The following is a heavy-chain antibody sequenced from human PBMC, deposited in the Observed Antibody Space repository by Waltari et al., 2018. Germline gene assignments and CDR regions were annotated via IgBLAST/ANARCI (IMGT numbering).Heavy chain of an antibody. CDR3: VTRVAAAG. D-gene: IGHD6-25*01. CDR1: GFVFDTFW. Sequence: EVQLVQAGGGLVHPGGSLRLAWVTSGFVFDTFWMSWVRQAPGKGLEWVANIREDGGDTYYLDSVKGRFTISRDNANNSLYLEMDSLTVEDTGVYYCVTRVAAAGWGQGTLVTVSS. V-gene: IGHV3-7*01. J-gene: IGHJ4*02. CDR2: IREDGGDT.